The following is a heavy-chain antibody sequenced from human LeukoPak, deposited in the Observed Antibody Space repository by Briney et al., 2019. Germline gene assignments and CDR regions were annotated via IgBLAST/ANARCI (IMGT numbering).Heavy chain of an antibody. D-gene: IGHD6-13*01. Sequence: GGSLRLSCAASGFTFSSYGMSWVRQAPGKGLEWVSAISGSGGSTYYADSVKGRFTISRDNSKNTLYLQMNSLRAEDTAVYYCARDLRGIAYVFDYWGQGTLVTVSS. CDR1: GFTFSSYG. V-gene: IGHV3-23*01. CDR3: ARDLRGIAYVFDY. CDR2: ISGSGGST. J-gene: IGHJ4*02.